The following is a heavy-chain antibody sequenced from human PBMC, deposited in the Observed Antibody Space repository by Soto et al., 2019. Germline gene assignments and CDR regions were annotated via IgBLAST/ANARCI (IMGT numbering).Heavy chain of an antibody. CDR3: ARAPWQLVRYYFDY. CDR1: GYTFTSYA. Sequence: QVQLVQSGAEVKKPGASVKVSCKASGYTFTSYAMHWVRQAPGQRLEWMGWINAGNGNTKYSQKFQGRVTITRDPSASTAYMELRSLRSEDTAVYYCARAPWQLVRYYFDYWGQGTLVTVSS. J-gene: IGHJ4*02. CDR2: INAGNGNT. V-gene: IGHV1-3*01. D-gene: IGHD6-13*01.